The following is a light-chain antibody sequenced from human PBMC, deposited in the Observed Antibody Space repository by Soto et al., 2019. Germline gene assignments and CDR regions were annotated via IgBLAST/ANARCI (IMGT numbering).Light chain of an antibody. CDR1: QSLTNSF. J-gene: IGKJ4*01. CDR3: QQRNNWPPT. Sequence: DIMLTQSPGTLSLSPGERATLSCRASQSLTNSFIAWYQQKPGQAPRLLIYDASNRATGIPARFSGSGSGTDFTLTISSLEPEDFALYFCQQRNNWPPTFGGGTKVE. V-gene: IGKV3-11*01. CDR2: DAS.